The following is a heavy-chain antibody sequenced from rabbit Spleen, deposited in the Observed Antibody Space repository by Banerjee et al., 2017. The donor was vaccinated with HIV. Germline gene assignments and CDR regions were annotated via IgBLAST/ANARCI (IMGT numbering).Heavy chain of an antibody. V-gene: IGHV1S43*01. Sequence: QEQLVESGGGLVKPGASLTLTCTASGFSFSSYYYMCWVRQAPGKGLELIACIYTSSGSTWYASWVNGRFTISRSTSLNTVDLKMTSLTAADTATYFCANYDDYGDLWGPGPWSPS. J-gene: IGHJ4*01. D-gene: IGHD2-1*01. CDR3: ANYDDYGDL. CDR1: GFSFSSYYY. CDR2: IYTSSGST.